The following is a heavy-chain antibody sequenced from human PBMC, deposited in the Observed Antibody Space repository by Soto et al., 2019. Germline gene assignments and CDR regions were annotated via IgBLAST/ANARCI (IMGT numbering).Heavy chain of an antibody. CDR1: GFTFTGYS. CDR2: ISSTTNYI. J-gene: IGHJ4*02. Sequence: GGSLRLSCAASGFTFTGYSMNWVRQAPGKGLEWVSSISSTTNYIYYGDSMKGRFTISRDNAKNSLYLEMNSLRAEDTAVYYWARESEDLTSNFDYWGQGTLVTVSS. V-gene: IGHV3-21*06. CDR3: ARESEDLTSNFDY.